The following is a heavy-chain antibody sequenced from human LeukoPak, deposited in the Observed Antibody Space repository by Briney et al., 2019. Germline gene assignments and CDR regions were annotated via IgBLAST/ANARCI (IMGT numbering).Heavy chain of an antibody. J-gene: IGHJ6*02. V-gene: IGHV4-31*03. CDR3: ARGFSWTPLFRYYYYGMDV. CDR2: IYYSGST. CDR1: GGSISSGGYY. D-gene: IGHD6-13*01. Sequence: MPSETLSLTCTVSGGSISSGGYYWSWIRQHPGKGLEWIGYIYYSGSTYYNPSLKSRVTISVDTSKNQFSLKLSSVTAADTAVYYCARGFSWTPLFRYYYYGMDVWGQGTTVTVSS.